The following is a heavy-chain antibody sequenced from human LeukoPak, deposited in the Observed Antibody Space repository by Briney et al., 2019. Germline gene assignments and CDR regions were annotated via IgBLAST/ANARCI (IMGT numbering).Heavy chain of an antibody. Sequence: ASVKVSCKASGYTFTGYYMHWVRQAPGQGLERMGWINPNSCGTNYAQKFHGRVTMTRDTSISTAYMELSRLRSDDTAVYYCARVSSKSDTATKYYFDYWGQGTLVTVSS. CDR1: GYTFTGYY. CDR3: ARVSSKSDTATKYYFDY. J-gene: IGHJ4*02. V-gene: IGHV1-2*02. CDR2: INPNSCGT. D-gene: IGHD5-18*01.